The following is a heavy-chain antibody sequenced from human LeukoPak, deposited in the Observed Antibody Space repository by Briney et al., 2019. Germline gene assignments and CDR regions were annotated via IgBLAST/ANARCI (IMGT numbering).Heavy chain of an antibody. V-gene: IGHV4-4*07. J-gene: IGHJ1*01. CDR2: MYPSGST. D-gene: IGHD2-15*01. CDR1: GGSISSYY. Sequence: SETLSLTCTVSGGSISSYYWSWIRQPAGKGLEWIGRMYPSGSTNYNPSLKSRVTMSVDTSKNQFSLKLTSVTAADTAVYYCARGYCSGGSCYYPAANYFQHWGQGTLVTVSS. CDR3: ARGYCSGGSCYYPAANYFQH.